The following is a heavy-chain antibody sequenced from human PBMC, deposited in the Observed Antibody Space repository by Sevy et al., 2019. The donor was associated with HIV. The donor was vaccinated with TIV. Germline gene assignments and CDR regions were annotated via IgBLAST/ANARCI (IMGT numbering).Heavy chain of an antibody. V-gene: IGHV3-7*01. J-gene: IGHJ4*02. CDR3: ARLYYDYVWGSYPFKDFDY. D-gene: IGHD3-16*01. Sequence: GGSLRLSCGASGFTFSTYWMTWVRQGPGRGLEWVANISPDESEKYTVNSVKGRFTVSRDNAKNSLYLQMHSLRAEDTAVYYCARLYYDYVWGSYPFKDFDYWGQGTLVTVSS. CDR1: GFTFSTYW. CDR2: ISPDESEK.